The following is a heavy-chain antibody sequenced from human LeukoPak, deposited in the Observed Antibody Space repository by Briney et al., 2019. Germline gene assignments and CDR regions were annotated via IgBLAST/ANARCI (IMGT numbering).Heavy chain of an antibody. Sequence: ASVKVSCKASGYTFTSYGISWVRQAPGQGLEWMGWISTYHVNTNYAQKLQGRVTMTTDTSTSTAYMELRSLRSDDTAVYYCARHKGLYCSVGNCYPTYHYYYGMDVWGQGTTVTVSS. CDR2: ISTYHVNT. J-gene: IGHJ6*02. CDR1: GYTFTSYG. CDR3: ARHKGLYCSVGNCYPTYHYYYGMDV. D-gene: IGHD2-15*01. V-gene: IGHV1-18*01.